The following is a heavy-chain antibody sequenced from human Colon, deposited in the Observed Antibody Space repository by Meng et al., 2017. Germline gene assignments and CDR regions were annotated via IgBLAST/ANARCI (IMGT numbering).Heavy chain of an antibody. J-gene: IGHJ4*02. D-gene: IGHD5-12*01. CDR3: ARDGFLYYFDY. Sequence: GESLKISCAASGFTFSSYAMHWVRQAPGKGLEWVAVISYDGSNKYYADSVKGRFTISRDNSKNTLYLQMNSLRAEDTAVYYCARDGFLYYFDYWGQETLVTVSS. CDR2: ISYDGSNK. V-gene: IGHV3-30*01. CDR1: GFTFSSYA.